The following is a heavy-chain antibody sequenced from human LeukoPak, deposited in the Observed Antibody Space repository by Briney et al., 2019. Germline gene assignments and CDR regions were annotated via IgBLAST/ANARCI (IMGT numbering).Heavy chain of an antibody. Sequence: PGGSLRLSCAASGFTFSSYAMTWVRQAPGEGLEWVSSIRGDTGDTYYADSVKDRFTISRDNSKNTLYLQLDSLRAEDTAVYYCAKGGRSCTSTSCYIWFDPWGQGTLVTVSS. CDR2: IRGDTGDT. CDR3: AKGGRSCTSTSCYIWFDP. V-gene: IGHV3-23*01. CDR1: GFTFSSYA. D-gene: IGHD2-2*01. J-gene: IGHJ5*02.